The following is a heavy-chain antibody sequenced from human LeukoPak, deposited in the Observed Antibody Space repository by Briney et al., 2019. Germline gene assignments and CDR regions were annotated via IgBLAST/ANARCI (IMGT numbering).Heavy chain of an antibody. J-gene: IGHJ6*02. V-gene: IGHV3-11*06. Sequence: GGSLRLSCAASGFTFSDYYMSWIRRAPGKGLEWVSYISSSSSYTNYADSVKGRFTISRDNAKNSLYLQMNSLRAEDTAVYYCARAPHYSNYGPYYYGMDVWGQGTTVTVSS. CDR2: ISSSSSYT. CDR3: ARAPHYSNYGPYYYGMDV. CDR1: GFTFSDYY. D-gene: IGHD4-11*01.